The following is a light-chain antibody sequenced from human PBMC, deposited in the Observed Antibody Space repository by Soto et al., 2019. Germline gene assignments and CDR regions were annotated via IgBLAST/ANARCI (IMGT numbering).Light chain of an antibody. J-gene: IGKJ4*01. CDR1: QSVANS. V-gene: IGKV3-11*01. CDR2: DAS. CDR3: QHRSNWPLT. Sequence: EIVLTQSPATLSLSPGERATLSCRASQSVANSLAWYQQKPGQAPRLLIYDASNRATDIPARFSGSGSGTDFTLTISSLEPEDFAVYYCQHRSNWPLTFGGGTKVDIK.